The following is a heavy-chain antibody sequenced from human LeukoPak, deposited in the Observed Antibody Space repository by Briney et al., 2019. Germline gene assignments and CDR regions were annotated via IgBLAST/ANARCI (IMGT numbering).Heavy chain of an antibody. CDR2: VSYDGSHK. CDR3: ARDRINMMVLGHDSGLDR. CDR1: GFSLSEYG. D-gene: IGHD3-10*01. Sequence: GGSLRLSCVGSGFSLSEYGIHWVRQAPGKGLEWVAVVSYDGSHKYYADSVKGQFTISRDASGDTVSLHMNSLRVEGTAVYYCARDRINMMVLGHDSGLDRWGQGTLVTVSS. V-gene: IGHV3-30*05. J-gene: IGHJ5*02.